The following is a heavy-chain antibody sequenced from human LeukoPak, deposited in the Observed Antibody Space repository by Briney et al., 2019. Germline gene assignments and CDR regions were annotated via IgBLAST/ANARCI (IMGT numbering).Heavy chain of an antibody. CDR2: IWDDGSNK. CDR3: ARNYYDSSGSYYFDY. J-gene: IGHJ4*02. D-gene: IGHD3-22*01. Sequence: GGSLRLSCAASGFTFSSYGMHWVRQAPGKGLEWVAVIWDDGSNKYYADSVRGRITISRDNSKNTLYLQMNSLRAEDTAVYYCARNYYDSSGSYYFDYWGQGTLVTVSS. CDR1: GFTFSSYG. V-gene: IGHV3-33*01.